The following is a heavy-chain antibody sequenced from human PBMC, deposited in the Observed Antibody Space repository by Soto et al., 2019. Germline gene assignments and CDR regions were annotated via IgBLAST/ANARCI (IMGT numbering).Heavy chain of an antibody. CDR1: GFAFSSYW. CDR2: IKQNGSEK. J-gene: IGHJ4*02. CDR3: ARDLSVDTAMNFDY. Sequence: PGGSLRLSCAASGFAFSSYWMSWVRQAPGKGLEWVANIKQNGSEKYYVDSVKGRFTISRDNAKNSLYLQMNSLRAEDTAVYYCARDLSVDTAMNFDYWGQGTLVTVSS. V-gene: IGHV3-7*01. D-gene: IGHD5-18*01.